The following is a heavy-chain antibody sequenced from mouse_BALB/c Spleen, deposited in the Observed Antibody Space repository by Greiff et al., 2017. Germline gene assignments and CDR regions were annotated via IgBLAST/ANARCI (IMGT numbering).Heavy chain of an antibody. V-gene: IGHV3-2*02. Sequence: DVKLVESGPGLVKPSQSLSLTCTVTGYSITSDYAWNWIRQFPGNKLEWMGYISYSGSTSYNPSLKSRISITRDTSKNQFFLQLNSVTTEDTATYYCARLQGVWFPMDYWGQGTSVTVSS. CDR3: ARLQGVWFPMDY. CDR1: GYSITSDYA. D-gene: IGHD2-10*02. J-gene: IGHJ4*01. CDR2: ISYSGST.